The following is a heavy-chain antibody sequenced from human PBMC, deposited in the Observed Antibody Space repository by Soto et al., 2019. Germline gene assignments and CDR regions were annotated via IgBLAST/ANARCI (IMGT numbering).Heavy chain of an antibody. CDR1: GYSFTSYW. J-gene: IGHJ6*02. CDR3: ARHAYDFWSGHPNPRYYYGMDV. D-gene: IGHD3-3*01. Sequence: PGESLKISCKGSGYSFTSYWIGWVRLMPGKGLEWMGIIYPGDSNTRYSPSLQGQVTISVDKSISTAYLQWSSLKATDTAMYYCARHAYDFWSGHPNPRYYYGMDVWGQGTTVTVSS. CDR2: IYPGDSNT. V-gene: IGHV5-51*01.